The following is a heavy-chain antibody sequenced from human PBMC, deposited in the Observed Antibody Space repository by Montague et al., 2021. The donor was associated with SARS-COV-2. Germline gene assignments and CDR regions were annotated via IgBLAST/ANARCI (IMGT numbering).Heavy chain of an antibody. Sequence: SLRLSCAASGFTVNKNYMSWVRQAPGKGLGWVSAIYSGGTTYYGDSVKGRFTISRDNSKNTLYLQMNSLRAEDTAVYYCARAETYDSTGPLFYWGQGTLLTVSS. V-gene: IGHV3-53*01. CDR3: ARAETYDSTGPLFY. J-gene: IGHJ4*02. D-gene: IGHD3-22*01. CDR2: IYSGGTT. CDR1: GFTVNKNY.